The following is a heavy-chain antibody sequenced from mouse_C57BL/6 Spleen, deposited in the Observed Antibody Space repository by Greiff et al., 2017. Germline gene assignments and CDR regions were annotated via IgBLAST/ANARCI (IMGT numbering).Heavy chain of an antibody. CDR2: LYPGSGST. Sequence: QVQLQQPGAELVKPGASVKMSCKASGYTFTSYWITWVKQRPGQGLEWIGDLYPGSGSTNYHEKFKSKATLTVDTSSSTAYMQLSSLTSEDSAVYYCAYTGPWYVDVWGTGTTGTVSS. CDR1: GYTFTSYW. CDR3: AYTGPWYVDV. V-gene: IGHV1-55*01. D-gene: IGHD1-1*01. J-gene: IGHJ1*03.